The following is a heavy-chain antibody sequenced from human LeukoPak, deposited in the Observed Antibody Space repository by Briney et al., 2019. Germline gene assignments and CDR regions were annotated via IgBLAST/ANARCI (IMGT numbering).Heavy chain of an antibody. CDR1: GGTFSSYA. Sequence: ASVKVSCKASGGTFSSYAISWVRQAPGQGLEWMGGIIPIFGTANYAQKFQGRVTITTDESTSTAYMELSSLRSEDTAVYYCARSREYSSSSIPSRAMDVWGKGTTVTVSS. V-gene: IGHV1-69*05. D-gene: IGHD6-6*01. CDR3: ARSREYSSSSIPSRAMDV. CDR2: IIPIFGTA. J-gene: IGHJ6*03.